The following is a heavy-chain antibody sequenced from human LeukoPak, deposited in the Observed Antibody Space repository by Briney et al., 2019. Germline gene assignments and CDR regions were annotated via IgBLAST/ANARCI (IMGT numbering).Heavy chain of an antibody. CDR2: ISSSSSYI. V-gene: IGHV3-21*01. Sequence: KPGGSLRLSCAASGFTFSSYSMNWVRQAPGKGLEWVSSISSSSSYIYYADSVKGRFTISRDNAKNSLYLQMNSLRAEDTAVYYCARDRSRNDYGDYMRYWGQGTLVTVSS. CDR3: ARDRSRNDYGDYMRY. CDR1: GFTFSSYS. J-gene: IGHJ4*02. D-gene: IGHD4-17*01.